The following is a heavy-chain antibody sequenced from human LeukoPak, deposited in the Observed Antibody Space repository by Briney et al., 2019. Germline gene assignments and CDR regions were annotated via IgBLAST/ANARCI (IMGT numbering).Heavy chain of an antibody. CDR3: ARDATTDVGTVYMDV. Sequence: GGSLRLSCAASGFTFSTYAMHWVRQAAGKGLELVAVISYDGSSKYYADSVKGRFTISRDNSKNTLYLQMNSLRAEDTALYFCARDATTDVGTVYMDVWGKGTTVTISS. CDR2: ISYDGSSK. J-gene: IGHJ6*03. V-gene: IGHV3-30*04. D-gene: IGHD4-17*01. CDR1: GFTFSTYA.